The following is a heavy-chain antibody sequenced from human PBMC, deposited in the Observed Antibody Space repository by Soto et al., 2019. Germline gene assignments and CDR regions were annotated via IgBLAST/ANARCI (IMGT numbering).Heavy chain of an antibody. CDR3: ARERPTTDGMDV. J-gene: IGHJ6*02. D-gene: IGHD4-17*01. CDR1: GFTVSSNY. V-gene: IGHV3-66*01. CDR2: IYSGGST. Sequence: EVQLVESGGGLVQPGGSLRLSCAASGFTVSSNYMTWVRQAPGKGLEWVSVIYSGGSTYYADSVKGRFTISRDNSKNTLYLQMNSLRAEDTAVYYCARERPTTDGMDVWGQGTTVTVSS.